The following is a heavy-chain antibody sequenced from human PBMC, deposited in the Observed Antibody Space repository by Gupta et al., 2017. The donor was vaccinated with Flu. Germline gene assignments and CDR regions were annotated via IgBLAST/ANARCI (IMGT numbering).Heavy chain of an antibody. D-gene: IGHD2-21*01. CDR2: ISGGTT. CDR1: GFTFSAFG. Sequence: EVHLLESGGDLAQPGGSLRLSCAASGFTFSAFGMRWVRQAPGKGLEWVSKISGGTTYYAESVKGRFTISRDTSKNTLFLQMNSLRAEDTAIYYCVKDAGYGEYAFWGQGTLVTVSS. V-gene: IGHV3-23*01. CDR3: VKDAGYGEYAF. J-gene: IGHJ1*01.